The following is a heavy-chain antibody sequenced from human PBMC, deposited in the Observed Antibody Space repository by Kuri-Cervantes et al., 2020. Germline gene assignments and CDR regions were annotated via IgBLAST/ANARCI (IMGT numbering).Heavy chain of an antibody. CDR1: GFTFSSYG. J-gene: IGHJ4*02. CDR3: AKVLSNTWQADY. CDR2: ISYDGSNK. Sequence: GESLKISCAASGFTFSSYGMRWVRQAPGKGLEWVAVISYDGSNKYYADSVKGRFTISRDNSKNTLYLQMDSLRAEDTAAYYCAKVLSNTWQADYWGQGTLVTVSS. D-gene: IGHD2-2*01. V-gene: IGHV3-30*18.